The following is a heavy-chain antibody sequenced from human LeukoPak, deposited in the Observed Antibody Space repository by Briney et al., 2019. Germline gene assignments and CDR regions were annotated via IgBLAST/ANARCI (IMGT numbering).Heavy chain of an antibody. J-gene: IGHJ4*03. V-gene: IGHV3-23*01. D-gene: IGHD5-24*01. CDR2: ISGNGRDT. Sequence: PGGSLRLSCEGSGFTFSRYAMNWVRQSAGKGLDWVSSISGNGRDTYYADSVKGRFTISRDSPGNTLYLQLTSLGVDDTATYYCTKDKEVATIGGYFDYWGQGTRVTVSS. CDR3: TKDKEVATIGGYFDY. CDR1: GFTFSRYA.